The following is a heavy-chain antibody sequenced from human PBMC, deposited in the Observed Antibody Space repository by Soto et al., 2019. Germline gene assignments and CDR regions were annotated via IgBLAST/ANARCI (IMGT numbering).Heavy chain of an antibody. CDR3: ARRGYCSSTSCYFDY. J-gene: IGHJ4*02. CDR2: INPNSGDT. V-gene: IGHV1-2*04. Sequence: ASVKVSCKASGYTFTGYYMHWVRQAPGQGLEWMGWINPNSGDTNYAQKFQGWVTMTRDTSISTAYMELSRLRSDDTAVYYCARRGYCSSTSCYFDYWGQGTLVTVSS. CDR1: GYTFTGYY. D-gene: IGHD2-2*01.